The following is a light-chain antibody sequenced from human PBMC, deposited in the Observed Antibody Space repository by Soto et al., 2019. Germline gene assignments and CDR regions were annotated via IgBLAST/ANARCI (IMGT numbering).Light chain of an antibody. CDR1: QSVSSN. CDR2: GAS. Sequence: EIVMTQSPATLSLSPGERATLSCRASQSVSSNLAWYQQKPGQAPRLLIYGASTRVTGIPARFSGSGSGTDFTLTISSLQSEDFAVYYCQQYNNWPFTFGQGTKLEIK. CDR3: QQYNNWPFT. V-gene: IGKV3-15*01. J-gene: IGKJ2*01.